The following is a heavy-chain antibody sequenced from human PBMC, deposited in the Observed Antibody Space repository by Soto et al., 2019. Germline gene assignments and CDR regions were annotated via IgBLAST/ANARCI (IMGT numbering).Heavy chain of an antibody. D-gene: IGHD3-22*01. J-gene: IGHJ4*02. CDR2: IGGRGDNT. CDR3: AREVYYDSSGYWY. Sequence: GRFMWLYCAASGGSFTNYAMCWVQKDPGKGLEWVSSIGGRGDNTYYADSVEGRFTISRDISKNALYLQMNSLRAEDTAVYYCAREVYYDSSGYWYWGQGTLVTVSS. CDR1: GGSFTNYA. V-gene: IGHV3-23*01.